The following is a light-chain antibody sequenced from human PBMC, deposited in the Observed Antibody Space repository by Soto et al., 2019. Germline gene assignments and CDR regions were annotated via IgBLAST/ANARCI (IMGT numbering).Light chain of an antibody. CDR3: QQRSNWPGLT. CDR2: DAS. Sequence: EIVLTQSPATLSLSPGERATHSCRASQSVSSYLAWYQQKPGQAPRLLIYDASNRATGIPARFSSSGSGTNFTLTISSLEPEDFAVYYCQQRSNWPGLTFGGGTKVDIK. V-gene: IGKV3-11*01. CDR1: QSVSSY. J-gene: IGKJ4*01.